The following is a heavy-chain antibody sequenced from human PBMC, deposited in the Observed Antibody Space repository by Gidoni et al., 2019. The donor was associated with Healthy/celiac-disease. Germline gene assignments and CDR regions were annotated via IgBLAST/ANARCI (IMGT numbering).Heavy chain of an antibody. CDR1: GFTFSSYA. Sequence: EVQLVESGGGVVQPGGSLRLSCAASGFTFSSYAMSWVRQAPGKGLEWVSAISGSGGSTYYADSVKGRFTISRDNSKNTLYLQMNSLRAEDTAVYYCAKDLRPLLYSGYDYDAFDIWGQGTMVTVSS. CDR2: ISGSGGST. V-gene: IGHV3-23*04. D-gene: IGHD5-12*01. J-gene: IGHJ3*02. CDR3: AKDLRPLLYSGYDYDAFDI.